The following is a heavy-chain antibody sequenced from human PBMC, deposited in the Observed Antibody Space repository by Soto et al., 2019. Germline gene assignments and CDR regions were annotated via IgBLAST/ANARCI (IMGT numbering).Heavy chain of an antibody. CDR2: IYYSGST. Sequence: QVQLQESGPGLVKPSETLSLTCTVSGGSISSYYWSWIRQPPGKGLEWIGYIYYSGSTNYNPSLKSRVTIAVDTSKNQCSLKLSSVTAADTAVYYCARLQYYFDYWGQGTLVTVSS. J-gene: IGHJ4*02. CDR3: ARLQYYFDY. V-gene: IGHV4-59*01. CDR1: GGSISSYY.